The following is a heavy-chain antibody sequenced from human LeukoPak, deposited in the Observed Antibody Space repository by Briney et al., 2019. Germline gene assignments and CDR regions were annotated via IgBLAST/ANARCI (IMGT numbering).Heavy chain of an antibody. Sequence: SETLSLTCAVYGGSFSGYYWSWIRQPPGKGLEWIGEINHSGSTNYNPSLKSRVTISVDTSKNQVSLKLSSVTAADTAVYYCARGDYGEGYWGQGTLVTASS. CDR1: GGSFSGYY. CDR3: ARGDYGEGY. J-gene: IGHJ4*02. D-gene: IGHD4-17*01. CDR2: INHSGST. V-gene: IGHV4-34*01.